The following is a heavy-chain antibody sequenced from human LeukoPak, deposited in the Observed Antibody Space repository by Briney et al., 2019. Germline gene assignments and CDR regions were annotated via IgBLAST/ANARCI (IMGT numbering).Heavy chain of an antibody. CDR2: INPSGGST. V-gene: IGHV1-46*01. D-gene: IGHD3-22*01. Sequence: ASVKVSCMASGYTFTSYYMHWVRQAPGQGLEWMGIINPSGGSTSYAQKFQGRVTMTRDTSTSTVYMELSSLRSEDTAVYYCARDLSYYDSSGYTFDYWGQGTLVTVSS. CDR1: GYTFTSYY. CDR3: ARDLSYYDSSGYTFDY. J-gene: IGHJ4*02.